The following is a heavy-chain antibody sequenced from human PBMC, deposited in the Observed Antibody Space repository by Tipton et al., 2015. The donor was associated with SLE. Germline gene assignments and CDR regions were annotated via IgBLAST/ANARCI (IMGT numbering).Heavy chain of an antibody. D-gene: IGHD5-12*01. Sequence: TLSLTCTVSGGSISSRGYYWSWIRQHPGKGLKWIGYIYYTGSTYYNPSLKSRVTISVDTSKNKISLKLSSVTAADTAVYYCASSYSGYAYAFDIWGQGTMVTVSS. CDR2: IYYTGST. J-gene: IGHJ3*02. V-gene: IGHV4-31*03. CDR3: ASSYSGYAYAFDI. CDR1: GGSISSRGYY.